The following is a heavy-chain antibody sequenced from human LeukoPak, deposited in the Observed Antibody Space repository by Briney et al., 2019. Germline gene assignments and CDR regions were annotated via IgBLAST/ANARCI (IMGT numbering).Heavy chain of an antibody. V-gene: IGHV4-38-2*02. CDR3: ARACHYYGSGSYYDY. CDR1: GYSISSGYY. D-gene: IGHD3-10*01. J-gene: IGHJ4*02. Sequence: SETLSLTCTVSGYSISSGYYWGWIRQPPGKGLEWIGSIYHSGSTYYNPSLKSRVTISVDTSKDQFSLKLSSVTAADTAVYYCARACHYYGSGSYYDYWGQGTLVTVSS. CDR2: IYHSGST.